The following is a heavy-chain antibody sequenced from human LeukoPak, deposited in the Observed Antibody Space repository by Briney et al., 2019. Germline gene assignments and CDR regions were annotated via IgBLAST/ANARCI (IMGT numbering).Heavy chain of an antibody. CDR2: ISSSGSTI. J-gene: IGHJ2*01. D-gene: IGHD4-17*01. CDR3: ARMYGDYIRGRYFDL. Sequence: PGGSLRLSCAASGSTFSSYEMNWVRQAPGKGLEWVSYISSSGSTIYYADSVKGRFTISRDNAKNSLYLQMNSLRAEDTAVYYCARMYGDYIRGRYFDLWGRGTLVTVSS. CDR1: GSTFSSYE. V-gene: IGHV3-48*03.